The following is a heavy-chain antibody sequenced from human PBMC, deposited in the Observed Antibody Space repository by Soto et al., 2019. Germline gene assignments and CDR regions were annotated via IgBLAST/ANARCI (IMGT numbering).Heavy chain of an antibody. D-gene: IGHD1-7*01. V-gene: IGHV4-4*02. CDR2: IYRTGST. J-gene: IGHJ4*02. Sequence: SETLSLTCAVSGGSFTSNNWWTWVRQPPGQGLEWIGEIYRTGSTDYNPSLKSRVTISLDKSENQFSLKVTSLTAADTAVYYCASRDPGTSVNYWGQGTLVTVSS. CDR1: GGSFTSNNW. CDR3: ASRDPGTSVNY.